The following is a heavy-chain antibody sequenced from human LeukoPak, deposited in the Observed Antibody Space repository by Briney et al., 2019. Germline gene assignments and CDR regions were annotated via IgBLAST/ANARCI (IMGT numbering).Heavy chain of an antibody. D-gene: IGHD3-22*01. V-gene: IGHV3-49*03. CDR2: IRSKAYGGTT. Sequence: GGSLRLSCTASGFTFGDYAMSWFRQAPGKGLEWVGFIRSKAYGGTTEYAASVKGRFTISRDDSKSIAYLQMNSLKTEDTAVYYCAKDWNKFSGYYSSPFDYWGQGTLVTVSS. J-gene: IGHJ4*02. CDR1: GFTFGDYA. CDR3: AKDWNKFSGYYSSPFDY.